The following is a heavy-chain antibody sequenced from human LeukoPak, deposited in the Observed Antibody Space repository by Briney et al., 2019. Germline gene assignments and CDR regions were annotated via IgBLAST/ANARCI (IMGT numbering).Heavy chain of an antibody. Sequence: GGSLRLSCAASAFTFSDYSMNWVRQAPGKGLEWVSYISGRSSTIYYADSVKGRFTTSRDNAKNSMYLQMNSLRAEDTAVYYCARDRIKSGSYYFDYWGQGTLVTVSS. D-gene: IGHD1-26*01. J-gene: IGHJ4*02. CDR3: ARDRIKSGSYYFDY. CDR1: AFTFSDYS. V-gene: IGHV3-48*01. CDR2: ISGRSSTI.